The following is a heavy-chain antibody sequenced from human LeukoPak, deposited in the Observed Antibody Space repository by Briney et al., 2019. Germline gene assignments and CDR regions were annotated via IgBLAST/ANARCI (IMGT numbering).Heavy chain of an antibody. Sequence: GGSLRLSCAASGYTFSDYYMSWIRRAPGKGLEWVSYISSSGSTIYYADSVKGRFTISRDNAKSSLFLQMNSLRVEDSAVYYCVREKYCTSSSCYVLFDPWGQGTLVTVSS. V-gene: IGHV3-11*04. D-gene: IGHD2-2*01. J-gene: IGHJ5*02. CDR2: ISSSGSTI. CDR3: VREKYCTSSSCYVLFDP. CDR1: GYTFSDYY.